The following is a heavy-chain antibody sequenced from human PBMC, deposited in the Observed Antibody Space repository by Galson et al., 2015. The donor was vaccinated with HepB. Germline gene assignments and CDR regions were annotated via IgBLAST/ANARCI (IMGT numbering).Heavy chain of an antibody. CDR2: ISSSGSST. J-gene: IGHJ4*02. D-gene: IGHD3-3*01. Sequence: SLRLSCAASGFTFSNYAMSWVRQAPGKGLEWVSAISSSGSSTYYTDSVKGRFTISRDNPKNTLYVQMNSVRAEDTAMYYCAKGNYDFWSSPYYLDSWGQGILVTVSS. CDR3: AKGNYDFWSSPYYLDS. CDR1: GFTFSNYA. V-gene: IGHV3-23*01.